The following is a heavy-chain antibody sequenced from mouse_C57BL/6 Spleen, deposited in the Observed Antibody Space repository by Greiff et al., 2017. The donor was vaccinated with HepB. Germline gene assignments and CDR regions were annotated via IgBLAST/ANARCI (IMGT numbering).Heavy chain of an antibody. CDR2: IDPSDSYT. CDR1: GYTFTSYW. CDR3: ARYYGYENFFDY. V-gene: IGHV1-59*01. D-gene: IGHD2-2*01. J-gene: IGHJ2*01. Sequence: VQLQQPGAELVRPGTSVKLSCKASGYTFTSYWMHWVKQRPGQGLEWIGVIDPSDSYTNYNQKFKGKATLTVDTSSSTAYMQLSSLTSEDSAVYYCARYYGYENFFDYWGQGTTLTVSS.